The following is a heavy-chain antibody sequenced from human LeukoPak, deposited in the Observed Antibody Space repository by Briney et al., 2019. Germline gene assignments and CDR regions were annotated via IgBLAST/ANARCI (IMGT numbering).Heavy chain of an antibody. Sequence: ASVKVSCKASGYTFTSYYMHWVRQAPGQGLEWMGIINPSGGSTSYAQKFRGRVTMTRDTSTSTVYMELSSLRSEDTAVYYCAREFHCSSTSCYFTLFPYYGMDVWGQGTTVTVSS. CDR1: GYTFTSYY. J-gene: IGHJ6*02. CDR2: INPSGGST. CDR3: AREFHCSSTSCYFTLFPYYGMDV. D-gene: IGHD2-2*01. V-gene: IGHV1-46*01.